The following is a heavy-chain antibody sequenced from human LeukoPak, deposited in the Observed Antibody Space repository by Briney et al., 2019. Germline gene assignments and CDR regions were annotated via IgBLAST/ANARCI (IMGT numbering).Heavy chain of an antibody. D-gene: IGHD7-27*01. V-gene: IGHV3-11*01. CDR1: GFSFSDHY. Sequence: KPGGSLRLSCIVSGFSFSDHYMTWIRQAPGKGLEYISYLSNSGSGIFHADSVKGRFSISRDNAKNSVYLQMNSLRVEDTAVYYCARGHWGLDYWGQGTPVTVSP. J-gene: IGHJ4*02. CDR2: LSNSGSGI. CDR3: ARGHWGLDY.